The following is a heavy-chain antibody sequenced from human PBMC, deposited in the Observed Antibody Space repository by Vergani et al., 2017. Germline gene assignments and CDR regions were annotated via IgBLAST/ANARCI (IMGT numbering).Heavy chain of an antibody. CDR3: ASDTPEKWELLLDY. CDR2: IIPIFGTA. D-gene: IGHD1-26*01. CDR1: GGTFSSYA. V-gene: IGHV1-69*01. Sequence: QVQLVQSGAEVKKPGSSVKVSCKASGGTFSSYAISWVRQAPGQGLEWMGVIIPIFGTANYAQKFQGRVTITADESTSTAYMELSSLRSEDTAVYYCASDTPEKWELLLDYWGQGTLVTVSS. J-gene: IGHJ4*02.